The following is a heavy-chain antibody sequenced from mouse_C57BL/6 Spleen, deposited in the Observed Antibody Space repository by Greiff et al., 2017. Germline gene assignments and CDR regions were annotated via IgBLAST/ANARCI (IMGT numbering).Heavy chain of an antibody. J-gene: IGHJ1*03. Sequence: QVQLQQPGAELVRPGTSVKLSCKASGYTFTSYWMHWVKQRPGQGLEWIGVIDPSDSYTNYNQKFKGKATLTVDTSSSTAYMQLSSLTSEDSAVYYCVRGYDGSSHWDVDVWGTGTTVTVSS. CDR3: VRGYDGSSHWDVDV. V-gene: IGHV1-59*01. CDR1: GYTFTSYW. D-gene: IGHD1-1*01. CDR2: IDPSDSYT.